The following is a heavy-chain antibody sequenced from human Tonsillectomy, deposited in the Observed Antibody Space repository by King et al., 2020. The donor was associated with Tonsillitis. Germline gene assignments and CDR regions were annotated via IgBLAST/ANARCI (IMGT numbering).Heavy chain of an antibody. V-gene: IGHV4-61*01. D-gene: IGHD1-26*01. Sequence: QLQESGPGLVKPSETLSLTCSVSGGSVSSGSYYWSWIRQPPGKGLEWIGYIYYSGSTHYNPSLKSRVTISVDTSKNQFSLKLSSVTAADTAVYYCVRHAEVKSGSYYFDFWGQGTLVTVSS. J-gene: IGHJ4*02. CDR1: GGSVSSGSYY. CDR3: VRHAEVKSGSYYFDF. CDR2: IYYSGST.